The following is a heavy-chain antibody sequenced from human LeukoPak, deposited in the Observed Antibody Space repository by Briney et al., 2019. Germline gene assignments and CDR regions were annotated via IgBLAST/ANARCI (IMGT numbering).Heavy chain of an antibody. J-gene: IGHJ4*02. V-gene: IGHV4-34*01. D-gene: IGHD3-3*01. CDR2: INHSGST. CDR1: GGSFSGYY. CDR3: ARLSASDFGVVHAFDY. Sequence: SETLSLTCAVYGGSFSGYYWSWIRQPPGKGLEWIGEINHSGSTNYNPSLKSRVTISVDTSKNQFSLKLSSVTAADTAVYYCARLSASDFGVVHAFDYWGQGTLVTVSS.